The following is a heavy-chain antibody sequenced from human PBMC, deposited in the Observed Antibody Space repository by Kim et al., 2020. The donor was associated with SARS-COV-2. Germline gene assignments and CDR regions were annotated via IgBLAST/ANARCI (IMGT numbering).Heavy chain of an antibody. D-gene: IGHD6-19*01. Sequence: GSLRLSCAASGFTFSSYAMSWVRQAPGKGLEWVSAISGSGGSTYYADSVKGRFTISRDNSKNTLYLQMNSLRAEDTAVYYCAKDGGSGWYRWGMDVWGQGTTVTVSS. CDR1: GFTFSSYA. V-gene: IGHV3-23*01. CDR2: ISGSGGST. J-gene: IGHJ6*02. CDR3: AKDGGSGWYRWGMDV.